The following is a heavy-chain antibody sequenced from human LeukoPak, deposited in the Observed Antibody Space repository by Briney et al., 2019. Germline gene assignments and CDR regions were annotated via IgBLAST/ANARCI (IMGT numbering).Heavy chain of an antibody. Sequence: ASVKVSCKASGYTFTSYYMHWVRQAPGQGLEWMGWMNPNSGNTGYAQKFQGRVTITRNTSISTAYMELSSLRSEDTAVYYCARVLRGSGSFHWGQGTLVTVSS. CDR3: ARVLRGSGSFH. V-gene: IGHV1-8*03. CDR2: MNPNSGNT. D-gene: IGHD1-26*01. J-gene: IGHJ4*02. CDR1: GYTFTSYY.